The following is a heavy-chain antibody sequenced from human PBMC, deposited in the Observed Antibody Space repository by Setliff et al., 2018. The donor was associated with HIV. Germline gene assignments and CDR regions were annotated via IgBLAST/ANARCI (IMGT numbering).Heavy chain of an antibody. Sequence: TLSLTCTVSGGSISSYYWSWIRQPPGKALEWIGYIYYRGSTDYNPSLKSRVTISIDTSKNQFSLKLSSVTAADTAVYYCARSVDTTLVPAYYFDYWGQGTLVTVSS. CDR1: GGSISSYY. V-gene: IGHV4-59*01. D-gene: IGHD5-18*01. CDR2: IYYRGST. CDR3: ARSVDTTLVPAYYFDY. J-gene: IGHJ4*02.